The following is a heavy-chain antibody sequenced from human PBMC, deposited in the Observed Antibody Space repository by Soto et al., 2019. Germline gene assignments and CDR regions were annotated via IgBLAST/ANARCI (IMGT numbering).Heavy chain of an antibody. V-gene: IGHV1-18*01. J-gene: IGHJ4*02. CDR1: GYTFISYG. CDR3: ARERGGYSYGDC. Sequence: QGQLVQSGPEVKKPGASVKVSCQASGYTFISYGINWVRQDPGQGLEWMGWVNIYNDKTNYAQKFQGRVTMTTDTSTSTAYLELKSLRSDDTAVSYCARERGGYSYGDCWGQGTLVTVSS. CDR2: VNIYNDKT. D-gene: IGHD5-18*01.